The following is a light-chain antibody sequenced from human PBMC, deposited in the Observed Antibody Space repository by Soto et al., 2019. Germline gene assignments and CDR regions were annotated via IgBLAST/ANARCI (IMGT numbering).Light chain of an antibody. CDR2: DAS. V-gene: IGKV3-11*01. CDR1: QSVSSY. CDR3: QQRSNWPYT. J-gene: IGKJ2*01. Sequence: EIVLTQSPATLSLSPGVRATLSCRASQSVSSYLAWYQQKPGQAPRLLIYDASNRATGIPARFSGSGSGTDFTITISSLEPEDFAVYYCQQRSNWPYTFGQGTKLEIK.